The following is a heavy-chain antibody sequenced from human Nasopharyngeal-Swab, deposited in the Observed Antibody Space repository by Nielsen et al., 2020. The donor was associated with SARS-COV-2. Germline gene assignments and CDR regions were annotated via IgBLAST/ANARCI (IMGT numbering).Heavy chain of an antibody. CDR3: AREGEYGAYDAPDY. CDR2: IVPALGLP. Sequence: SVKVSCKTSGDTFTNSAISWVRQAPGQGLEWVGGIVPALGLPNYAQKFRGRVTIGADRSTTTSYLELSSLRSEDTAIYYCAREGEYGAYDAPDYWGQGTLVTVSS. CDR1: GDTFTNSA. J-gene: IGHJ4*02. D-gene: IGHD5-12*01. V-gene: IGHV1-69*10.